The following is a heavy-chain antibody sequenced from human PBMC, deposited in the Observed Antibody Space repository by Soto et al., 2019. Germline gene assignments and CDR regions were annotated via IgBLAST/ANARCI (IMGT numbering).Heavy chain of an antibody. Sequence: SETLSLTCTVSGGSVSSGSYYWSWIRQPPGKGLEWIGYIYYSGNTNYNPSLKSRVTISVDTSKNQFSLKLSSVTAADTAVYYCARSQLRYFDWLLAPYDYWGQGTLVTVSS. J-gene: IGHJ4*02. CDR3: ARSQLRYFDWLLAPYDY. D-gene: IGHD3-9*01. CDR2: IYYSGNT. CDR1: GGSVSSGSYY. V-gene: IGHV4-61*01.